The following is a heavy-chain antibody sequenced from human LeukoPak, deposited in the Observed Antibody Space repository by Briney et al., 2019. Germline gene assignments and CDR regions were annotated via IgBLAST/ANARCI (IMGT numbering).Heavy chain of an antibody. J-gene: IGHJ4*02. CDR1: GYSISSDYY. Sequence: SPSETLSLTCSVSGYSISSDYYWGWIRQPPGKGLEWLGSIFHSEGTYYNPFLRSRVTISLDTSKNQFFLRLSSVTAADTAVYYCATAPRDSHGSFDYWGQGTLVTVSS. D-gene: IGHD5-18*01. V-gene: IGHV4-38-2*02. CDR2: IFHSEGT. CDR3: ATAPRDSHGSFDY.